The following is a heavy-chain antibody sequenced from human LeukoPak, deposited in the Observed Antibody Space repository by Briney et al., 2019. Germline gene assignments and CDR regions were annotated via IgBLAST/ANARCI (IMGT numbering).Heavy chain of an antibody. CDR2: IYYSGST. V-gene: IGHV4-30-4*08. D-gene: IGHD7-27*01. CDR1: GGSISGGDYY. Sequence: SQTLSFTCTVSGGSISGGDYYWSWIRQPPGKGLEWIGYIYYSGSTYYNPSLKSRVTISVDTSKNQFSLKLSSVTAADTAVYYCARDAKELGDAFDIWGQGTMVTVSS. CDR3: ARDAKELGDAFDI. J-gene: IGHJ3*02.